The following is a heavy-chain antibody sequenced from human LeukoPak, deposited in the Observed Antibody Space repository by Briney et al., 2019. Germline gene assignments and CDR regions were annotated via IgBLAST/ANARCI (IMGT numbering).Heavy chain of an antibody. Sequence: GGSLRLSCAASGFTFSTYWMAWVRQAPQKGLEWVANINGDGSRKNYLDSVKGRFTISRDNSKNSVYLQMNSLRGEDTAVYFCARDMNKNKIVVVTSSLRIFDYWGQGTLVTVSS. CDR2: INGDGSRK. CDR3: ARDMNKNKIVVVTSSLRIFDY. CDR1: GFTFSTYW. J-gene: IGHJ4*02. V-gene: IGHV3-7*01. D-gene: IGHD2-21*02.